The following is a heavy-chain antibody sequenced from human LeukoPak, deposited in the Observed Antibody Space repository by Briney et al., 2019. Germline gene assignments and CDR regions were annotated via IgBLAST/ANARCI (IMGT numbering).Heavy chain of an antibody. CDR2: IWYDGSNK. CDR3: AKDSLGVVIYYFDY. D-gene: IGHD3-3*01. CDR1: GFTFSSYG. J-gene: IGHJ4*02. Sequence: PGRSLRLSCAASGFTFSSYGMHWVRQAPGKGLEWVAVIWYDGSNKYYADSVKGRFTISRDNSKNTLYLQMNSLRAEDTAVYYCAKDSLGVVIYYFDYWGQGTLVTVSS. V-gene: IGHV3-33*06.